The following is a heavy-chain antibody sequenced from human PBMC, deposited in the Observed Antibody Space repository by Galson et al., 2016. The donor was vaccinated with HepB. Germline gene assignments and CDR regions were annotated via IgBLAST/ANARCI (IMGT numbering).Heavy chain of an antibody. CDR1: GFTFRSSV. V-gene: IGHV3-23*01. CDR3: AKSGEMGTSGRVDDY. J-gene: IGHJ4*02. CDR2: ISGGGGRT. Sequence: SLRLSCAASGFTFRSSVMRWVRQAPGEGLEWVSSISGGGGRTYYADSVKGRFTISRDKSKNTLYLQMTSLRVEDTAIYYCAKSGEMGTSGRVDDYWGQGALVTVSS. D-gene: IGHD2-15*01.